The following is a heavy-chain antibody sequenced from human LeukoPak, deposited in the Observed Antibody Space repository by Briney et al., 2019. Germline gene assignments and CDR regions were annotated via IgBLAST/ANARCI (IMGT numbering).Heavy chain of an antibody. D-gene: IGHD6-19*01. V-gene: IGHV4-59*01. CDR1: GGSISSYY. CDR2: IYYSGST. Sequence: SETLSFTCTVSGGSISSYYWSWIRQPPGKGLEWIGYIYYSGSTNYNPSLQSRVTISVDTSKNQFSLKLSSVTAADTAVYYCARATYSSGWGTSDYWGQGTLVTVSS. J-gene: IGHJ4*02. CDR3: ARATYSSGWGTSDY.